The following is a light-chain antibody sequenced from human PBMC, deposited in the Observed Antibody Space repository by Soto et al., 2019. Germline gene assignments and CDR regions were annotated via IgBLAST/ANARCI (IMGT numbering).Light chain of an antibody. Sequence: DSQMTQSPSTLSAAVGDRVTITCRASQSISSWLAWYQQKPGKAPKLLIYDASSFESGVPSRFSGSGSGTEFTFTISSLQPDEFATYYCQQYNSPWTFGQGTKVEIK. CDR2: DAS. CDR1: QSISSW. J-gene: IGKJ1*01. CDR3: QQYNSPWT. V-gene: IGKV1-5*01.